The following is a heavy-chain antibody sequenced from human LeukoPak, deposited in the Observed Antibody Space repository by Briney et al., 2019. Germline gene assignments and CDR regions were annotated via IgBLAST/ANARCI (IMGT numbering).Heavy chain of an antibody. D-gene: IGHD6-13*01. Sequence: GGSLRLSCAASGFTFDDYAMHWVRQAPGKGLEWVAFIRYDGSNKYYADSVKGRFTISRDNSKNTLYQQMNSLRAEDTAVYYCAKIAAAGNLYYYYMDVWGKGTTVTISS. CDR3: AKIAAAGNLYYYYMDV. J-gene: IGHJ6*03. CDR2: IRYDGSNK. V-gene: IGHV3-30*02. CDR1: GFTFDDYA.